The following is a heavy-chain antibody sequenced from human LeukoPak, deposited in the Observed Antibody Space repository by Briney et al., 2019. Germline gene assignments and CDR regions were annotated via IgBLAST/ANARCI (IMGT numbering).Heavy chain of an antibody. V-gene: IGHV1-69*01. CDR3: ARAPDDSGSYSYFDY. Sequence: EASVKVSCKASGGTFSSYAISWVRQAPGQGLEWMGGIIPIFGTANYAQKFQGGVTITADESTSTAYMELSSLRSEDTAVYYCARAPDDSGSYSYFDYWGQGTLVTVSS. J-gene: IGHJ4*02. CDR2: IIPIFGTA. D-gene: IGHD1-26*01. CDR1: GGTFSSYA.